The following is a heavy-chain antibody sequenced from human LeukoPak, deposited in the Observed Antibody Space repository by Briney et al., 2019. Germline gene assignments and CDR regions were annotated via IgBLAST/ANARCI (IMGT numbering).Heavy chain of an antibody. CDR1: GGSISSGNYY. Sequence: PSQTLSLTCTVSGGSISSGNYYWSWIRQPAGKGLEWIGRIYVSRSTNYNPSLKSRVTISVDTSKNQFSLKLSSVTAADTAVYYCAREPTPDSDYDYVWGSYRGHFDYWGQGTLVTVSS. J-gene: IGHJ4*02. V-gene: IGHV4-61*02. CDR3: AREPTPDSDYDYVWGSYRGHFDY. CDR2: IYVSRST. D-gene: IGHD3-16*02.